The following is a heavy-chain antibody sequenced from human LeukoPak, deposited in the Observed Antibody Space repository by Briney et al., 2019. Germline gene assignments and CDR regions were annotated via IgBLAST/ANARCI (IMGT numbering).Heavy chain of an antibody. CDR3: AREASRAGTYYFDY. J-gene: IGHJ4*02. D-gene: IGHD3-10*01. CDR1: GDSISSYY. CDR2: IYYSGST. V-gene: IGHV4-59*01. Sequence: PSETLSLTCTVSGDSISSYYWSWIRQPPGKGLEWIGYIYYSGSTNYNPSLKSRVTISVDTSKNQFSLKLRPVTAADTAVYFCAREASRAGTYYFDYWGQGTLLTVSS.